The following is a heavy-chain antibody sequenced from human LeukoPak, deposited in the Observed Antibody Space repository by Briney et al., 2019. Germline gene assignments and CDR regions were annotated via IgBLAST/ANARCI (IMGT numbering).Heavy chain of an antibody. V-gene: IGHV1-18*01. CDR2: IKGDNGNT. Sequence: ASVKVSCTASGYTFTSYGISWVRQAPGQGLEWMGWIKGDNGNTNYAQNLQGRITMTADTSTSTAYMEVRSLRSDDTAVYYCARLDYYGSGRPGWFDPWGQGTLVTVSS. J-gene: IGHJ5*02. D-gene: IGHD3-10*01. CDR1: GYTFTSYG. CDR3: ARLDYYGSGRPGWFDP.